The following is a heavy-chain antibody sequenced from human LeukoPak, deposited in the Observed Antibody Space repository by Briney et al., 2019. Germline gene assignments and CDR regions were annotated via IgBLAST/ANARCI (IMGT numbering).Heavy chain of an antibody. J-gene: IGHJ6*02. CDR1: GYTFTSYD. Sequence: GASVKVSCKASGYTFTSYDINWVRQATGQGLEWMGWMNPNSGNTGYAQKFQGRVTMTRNTSISTAYMELSSLRSEDTAVYYCARGRSDTAMVGCEYYYYGMDVWGQGTTVTVSS. V-gene: IGHV1-8*01. CDR3: ARGRSDTAMVGCEYYYYGMDV. D-gene: IGHD5-18*01. CDR2: MNPNSGNT.